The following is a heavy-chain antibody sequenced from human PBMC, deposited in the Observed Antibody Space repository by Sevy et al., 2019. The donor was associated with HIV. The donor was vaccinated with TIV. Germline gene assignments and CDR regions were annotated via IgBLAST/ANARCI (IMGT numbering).Heavy chain of an antibody. V-gene: IGHV3-74*01. D-gene: IGHD2-15*01. CDR2: INSDGSST. J-gene: IGHJ3*02. Sequence: GGSLRLSCAASGFTFSSCWMHWVRQAPGKGLVWVSRINSDGSSTLYADSVKGRFTITRDNAKNTLYLQMNCLRADDSAVYYCARRTLGGWELLGSFDIWGQGTMVTVSS. CDR3: ARRTLGGWELLGSFDI. CDR1: GFTFSSCW.